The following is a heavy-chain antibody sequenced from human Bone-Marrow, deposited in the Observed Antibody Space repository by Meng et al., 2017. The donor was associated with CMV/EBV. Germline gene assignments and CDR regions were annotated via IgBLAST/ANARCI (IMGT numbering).Heavy chain of an antibody. CDR1: TFTFSSYW. D-gene: IGHD2-2*03. V-gene: IGHV3-74*01. J-gene: IGHJ5*02. CDR2: INPDGSGT. CDR3: ARGILNGYGYWFDR. Sequence: GESLKISCAASTFTFSSYWMRWVRQAPGKGLVWVSRINPDGSGTYYADSVKGRFTISRDNPKNMLHLQMDSLSAEDTAVYYCARGILNGYGYWFDRWGQGTLVTVSS.